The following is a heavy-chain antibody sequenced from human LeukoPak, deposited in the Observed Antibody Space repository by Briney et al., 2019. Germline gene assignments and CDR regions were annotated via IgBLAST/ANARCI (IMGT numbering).Heavy chain of an antibody. CDR1: GITISSYW. CDR2: IKEDGSEK. V-gene: IGHV3-7*01. D-gene: IGHD3-16*01. J-gene: IGHJ3*02. CDR3: EAFYYDESGWGDASDM. Sequence: GGSLRLSCAAPGITISSYWMSWVRQAPGKGLEWVANIKEDGSEKYYVDSVKGRFTISRDNAKKSLYLQMNRLRAEDTAVYYSEAFYYDESGWGDASDMWGQGTMVTVSS.